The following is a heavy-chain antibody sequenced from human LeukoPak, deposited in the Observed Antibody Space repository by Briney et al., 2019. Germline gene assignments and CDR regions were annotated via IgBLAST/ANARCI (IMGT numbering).Heavy chain of an antibody. J-gene: IGHJ4*02. D-gene: IGHD1-26*01. V-gene: IGHV4-30-2*01. CDR1: GDSISSGGYY. Sequence: SETLSLTCTVSGDSISSGGYYWSWIRQPPGKGLEWIGYIYHSGSAYYNPSLKSRLTMSLDRSKNQFSLNLSSVTAADTAVYCCARVGLLDYWGQGTLVTVSS. CDR3: ARVGLLDY. CDR2: IYHSGSA.